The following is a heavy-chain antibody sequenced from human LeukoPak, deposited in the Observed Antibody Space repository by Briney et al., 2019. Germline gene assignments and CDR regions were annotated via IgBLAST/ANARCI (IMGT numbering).Heavy chain of an antibody. Sequence: ASVKVSCKASGYTFTSYGISWVRQAPGQELGWMGWISAYNGNTNYAQKLQGRVTMTTDTSTSTAYMELRSLRSDDTAVYYCARDDYGDYAEPYYYYYGMDVWGQGTTVTVSS. D-gene: IGHD4-17*01. J-gene: IGHJ6*02. CDR2: ISAYNGNT. V-gene: IGHV1-18*01. CDR1: GYTFTSYG. CDR3: ARDDYGDYAEPYYYYYGMDV.